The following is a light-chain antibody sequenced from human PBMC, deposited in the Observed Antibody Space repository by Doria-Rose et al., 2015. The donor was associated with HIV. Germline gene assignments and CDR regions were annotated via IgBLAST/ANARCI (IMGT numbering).Light chain of an antibody. CDR2: DGS. Sequence: EIVLTQSPGTLSLSPGERATLSCRASQSFSSTYLAWYQQQSGQAPSLLIYDGSTRATGIPDRFSASGSGTDFTLTINRLEPEDFALYYCHQYGTSWTFGQGTKVEI. CDR3: HQYGTSWT. V-gene: IGKV3-20*01. J-gene: IGKJ1*01. CDR1: QSFSSTY.